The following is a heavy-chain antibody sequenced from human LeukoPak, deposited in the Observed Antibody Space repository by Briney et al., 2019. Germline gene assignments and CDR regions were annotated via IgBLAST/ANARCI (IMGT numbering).Heavy chain of an antibody. J-gene: IGHJ4*02. V-gene: IGHV3-7*01. D-gene: IGHD4-17*01. Sequence: GGSLRFSCAASGFTFSSYWMSWVRQAPGKGLEWVANIKQDGSEKYYVDSVKGRFTISRDNARNTLYLQMNSLRVEDTAVYYCARDEPTVTTGPPVGSWGQGTLVTVSS. CDR2: IKQDGSEK. CDR1: GFTFSSYW. CDR3: ARDEPTVTTGPPVGS.